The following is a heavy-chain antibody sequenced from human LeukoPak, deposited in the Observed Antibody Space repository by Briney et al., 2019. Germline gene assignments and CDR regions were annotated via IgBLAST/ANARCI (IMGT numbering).Heavy chain of an antibody. Sequence: GASVKVSCKASGYMFTSYGISWARQAPGQGLEWMGWISAYNGDTNYAQKVQGRVTMTTDTSTSTAYMELRSLRSDDTAVYYCARDYDSTVTTIDNWGQGTLVTVSS. V-gene: IGHV1-18*01. CDR1: GYMFTSYG. J-gene: IGHJ4*02. CDR3: ARDYDSTVTTIDN. CDR2: ISAYNGDT. D-gene: IGHD4-17*01.